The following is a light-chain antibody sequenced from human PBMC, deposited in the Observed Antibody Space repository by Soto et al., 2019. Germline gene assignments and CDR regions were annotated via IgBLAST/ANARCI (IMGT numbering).Light chain of an antibody. CDR1: SSDIGSYDL. CDR2: EGS. J-gene: IGLJ3*02. CDR3: CSYAGSRTVWV. V-gene: IGLV2-23*01. Sequence: QSALTQPASVSGSPGQSITISCTGTSSDIGSYDLVSWYQQYPGNAPKVMIYEGSKRPSGVSNRFSGSKSGNTASLTISGLQAEDEADYYCCSYAGSRTVWVFGGGTKVTVL.